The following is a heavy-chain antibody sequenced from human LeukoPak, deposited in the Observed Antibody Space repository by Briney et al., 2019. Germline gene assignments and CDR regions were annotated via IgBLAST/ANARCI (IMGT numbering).Heavy chain of an antibody. V-gene: IGHV4-59*01. CDR3: ARSPLLWFGEPRPFDY. D-gene: IGHD3-10*01. CDR1: GGSISSYY. J-gene: IGHJ4*02. Sequence: SEALSLTCTVSGGSISSYYWSWIRQPPGKGLEWIGYIYYSGSTNYNPSLKSRVTISVDTSKNQFSLKLSSVTAADTAVYYCARSPLLWFGEPRPFDYWGQGTLVTVSS. CDR2: IYYSGST.